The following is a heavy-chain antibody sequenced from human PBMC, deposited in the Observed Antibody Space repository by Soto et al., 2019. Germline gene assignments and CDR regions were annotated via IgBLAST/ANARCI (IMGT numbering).Heavy chain of an antibody. D-gene: IGHD6-19*01. J-gene: IGHJ4*02. CDR3: AHRLNGSNTGWSTGIFDY. Sequence: SGPTLVNPTQTLTLTCTFAGFSLTTSGVGVGWIRQPPGKALEWLAFIYWDDDKRYSPSLRSRLTITKDTSKNQVVLTMTNMDPVDTATYFCAHRLNGSNTGWSTGIFDYSGQGTLVPVSS. CDR1: GFSLTTSGVG. CDR2: IYWDDDK. V-gene: IGHV2-5*02.